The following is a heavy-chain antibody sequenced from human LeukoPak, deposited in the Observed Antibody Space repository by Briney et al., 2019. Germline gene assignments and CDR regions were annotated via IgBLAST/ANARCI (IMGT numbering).Heavy chain of an antibody. CDR3: ARGSGYEHTRGGAFDI. Sequence: GGSLRLSCAASGFTFSSYWMTWVRQTPGKGLEWVANIKEDGGDKYYVDSVKGRFTISRDNAKNSLYLQMNSLRAEDTAIYYCARGSGYEHTRGGAFDIWGQGTMVTVSS. V-gene: IGHV3-7*01. CDR2: IKEDGGDK. D-gene: IGHD5-12*01. J-gene: IGHJ3*02. CDR1: GFTFSSYW.